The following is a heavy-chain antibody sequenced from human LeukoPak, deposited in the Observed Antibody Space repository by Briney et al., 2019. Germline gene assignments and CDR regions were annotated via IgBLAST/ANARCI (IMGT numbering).Heavy chain of an antibody. CDR2: IYYSGIT. D-gene: IGHD3-22*01. V-gene: IGHV4-59*08. CDR1: GGSISSYY. CDR3: ARRRVTMIVVVPRPGAIDY. Sequence: PSETLSLTCTVSGGSISSYYWSWIRQSPGKGLEWIGYIYYSGITYYNPSLKSRVTISVDTSKNQFSLKLSSVTAADTAVYYCARRRVTMIVVVPRPGAIDYWGQGTLVTVSS. J-gene: IGHJ4*02.